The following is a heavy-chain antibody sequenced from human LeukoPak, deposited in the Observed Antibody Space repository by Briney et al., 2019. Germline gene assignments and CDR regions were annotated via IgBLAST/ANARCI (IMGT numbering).Heavy chain of an antibody. CDR1: GFTFSSYA. CDR3: ARGTIVGADYFDY. Sequence: GGSLRLSCAASGFTFSSYAMHWVRQAPGKGLEWVAVISYDGSNKYYADSVKGRFTISRDNSKNTLYLQMNSLRAEDTAVYYCARGTIVGADYFDYWGQGTLVTVSS. V-gene: IGHV3-30-3*01. J-gene: IGHJ4*02. CDR2: ISYDGSNK. D-gene: IGHD1-26*01.